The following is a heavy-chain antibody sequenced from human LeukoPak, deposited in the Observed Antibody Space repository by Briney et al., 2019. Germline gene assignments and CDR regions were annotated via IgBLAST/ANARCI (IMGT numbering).Heavy chain of an antibody. V-gene: IGHV3-23*01. CDR3: AKDGGLWVSAHWGDS. J-gene: IGHJ4*02. CDR2: ITTSDGNT. CDR1: GFTFSSYT. Sequence: PGGSLRLSCAASGFTFSSYTMSWVRHAPGKGLEWGSTITTSDGNTYYADSVKGRLTVSRDNSKNTLYLQMNSLRAEDTAVYYCAKDGGLWVSAHWGDSWGRGTLVTVSS. D-gene: IGHD7-27*01.